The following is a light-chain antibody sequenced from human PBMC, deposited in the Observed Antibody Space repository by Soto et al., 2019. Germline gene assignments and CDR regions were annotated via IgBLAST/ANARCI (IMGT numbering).Light chain of an antibody. Sequence: EIVLKQSPATLSLSTGERATLSFRASQSVSSYLAWYQQKPGQAPRLLIYDASNRATGIPARFSGSGSGTDFTLTISSLEPEDFAVYYCQQRSNWPTFGQGTRLEIK. CDR1: QSVSSY. CDR2: DAS. V-gene: IGKV3-11*01. J-gene: IGKJ5*01. CDR3: QQRSNWPT.